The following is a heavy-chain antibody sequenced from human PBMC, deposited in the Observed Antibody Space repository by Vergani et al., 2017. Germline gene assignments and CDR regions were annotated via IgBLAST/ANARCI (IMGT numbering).Heavy chain of an antibody. Sequence: QVQLQESGPGLVKPSETLSLTCTVPGGSISSYYWSWIRQPPGKGLEWIGYLYYSGSTNYNPSLKSRVTISVDTSKNQFSLKLSSVTAADTAVYYCARGGVVVPAAIGLPNLYYYYYYMDVWGKGP. D-gene: IGHD2-2*01. CDR1: GGSISSYY. J-gene: IGHJ6*03. V-gene: IGHV4-59*01. CDR2: LYYSGST. CDR3: ARGGVVVPAAIGLPNLYYYYYYMDV.